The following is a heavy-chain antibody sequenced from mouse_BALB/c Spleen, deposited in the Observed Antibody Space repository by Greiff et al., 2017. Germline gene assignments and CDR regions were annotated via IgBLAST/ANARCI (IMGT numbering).Heavy chain of an antibody. CDR1: GFTFSDYY. Sequence: DVHLVESGGGLVKPGGSLKLSCAASGFTFSDYYMYWVRQTPEKRLEWVATISDGGSYTYYPDSVKGRFTISRDNAKNNLYLQMSSLKSEDTAMYYCARGVDGYSDYWGQGTTLTVSS. J-gene: IGHJ2*01. CDR2: ISDGGSYT. V-gene: IGHV5-4*02. CDR3: ARGVDGYSDY. D-gene: IGHD2-3*01.